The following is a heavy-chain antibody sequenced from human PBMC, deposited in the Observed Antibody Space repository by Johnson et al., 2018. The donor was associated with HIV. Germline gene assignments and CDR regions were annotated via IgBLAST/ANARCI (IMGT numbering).Heavy chain of an antibody. Sequence: GGGVVQPGGSLRLSCAASGFTVSSNYMSWVRQAPGRGLEWVSVIYSGGSTYYADSVKGRFTISRDTSKNTLYVQMNGLRAEDSAVYYCATGSLVVVGADGLLQLHDAFDIWGRGTKVTVSS. D-gene: IGHD2-15*01. V-gene: IGHV3-66*01. CDR1: GFTVSSNY. CDR3: ATGSLVVVGADGLLQLHDAFDI. J-gene: IGHJ3*02. CDR2: IYSGGST.